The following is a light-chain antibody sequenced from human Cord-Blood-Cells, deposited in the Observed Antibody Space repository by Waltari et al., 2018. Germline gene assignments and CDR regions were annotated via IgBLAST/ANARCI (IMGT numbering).Light chain of an antibody. CDR1: QSVSSSY. CDR3: QQYGSSPT. Sequence: EIVLTQSPGTLSLSPGERATLSCRASQSVSSSYLAWYQQKPGQAPRLLIYGSSSRATGIPDRFSGSGSGTDFTLTISRLEPGDFAVYYCQQYGSSPTFCQGTKLEIK. CDR2: GSS. J-gene: IGKJ2*01. V-gene: IGKV3-20*01.